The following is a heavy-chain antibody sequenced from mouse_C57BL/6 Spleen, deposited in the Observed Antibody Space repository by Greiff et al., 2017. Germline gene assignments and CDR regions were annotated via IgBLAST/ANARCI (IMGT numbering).Heavy chain of an antibody. V-gene: IGHV5-4*01. Sequence: EVKLMESGGGLVKPGGSLKLSCAASGFTFSSYAMSWVRQTPEKRLEWVATISDGGSYTYYPDNVKGRFTISRDNAKNNLYLQMSHLKSEDTAMYYCAREGWFYAMDYWGQGTSVTVSS. CDR1: GFTFSSYA. CDR3: AREGWFYAMDY. CDR2: ISDGGSYT. J-gene: IGHJ4*01. D-gene: IGHD3-3*01.